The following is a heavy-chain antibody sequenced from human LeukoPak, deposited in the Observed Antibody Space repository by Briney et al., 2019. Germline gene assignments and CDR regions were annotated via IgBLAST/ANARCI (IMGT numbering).Heavy chain of an antibody. Sequence: GASVKVSCKASGYTFTSYDINRVRQATGQGLEWMGWMNPNSGNTGYAQKFQGRVTMTRNTSISTAYMELSSLRSEDTDVYYCARIGMVRDYDFWSGYYYYYYMDVWGKGTTVTVSS. CDR2: MNPNSGNT. CDR1: GYTFTSYD. V-gene: IGHV1-8*01. D-gene: IGHD3-3*01. CDR3: ARIGMVRDYDFWSGYYYYYYMDV. J-gene: IGHJ6*03.